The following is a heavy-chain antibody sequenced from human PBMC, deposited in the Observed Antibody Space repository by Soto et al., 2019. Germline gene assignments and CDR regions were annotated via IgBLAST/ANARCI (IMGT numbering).Heavy chain of an antibody. CDR1: GFIFSSYS. D-gene: IGHD3-10*01. CDR2: ISPRSDYI. V-gene: IGHV3-21*06. Sequence: EVQLVESGGGLVKPGGSLRLSCAASGFIFSSYSMNWVRQAQGKGLEWVSSISPRSDYIYFVDSMRGRFTISRDNAQNSLYLHMNNLRAEDTAVYHCARVSGTLERYSDLDYWGQGTLVTVSS. J-gene: IGHJ4*02. CDR3: ARVSGTLERYSDLDY.